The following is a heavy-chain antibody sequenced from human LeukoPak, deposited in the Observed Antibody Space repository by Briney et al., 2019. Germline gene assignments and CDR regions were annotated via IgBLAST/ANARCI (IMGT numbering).Heavy chain of an antibody. D-gene: IGHD2-2*01. CDR2: ISTSSSTI. V-gene: IGHV3-48*01. CDR3: ARDCSSTICYDTPDFDY. CDR1: GFTFSSYW. J-gene: IGHJ4*02. Sequence: GGSLRLSCAASGFTFSSYWMSWVRQAPGKGLEWVSYISTSSSTIYYADSVKGRFTISRDNAKSSLYLQMNSLRAEDTAVYFCARDCSSTICYDTPDFDYWGQGTLVTVSS.